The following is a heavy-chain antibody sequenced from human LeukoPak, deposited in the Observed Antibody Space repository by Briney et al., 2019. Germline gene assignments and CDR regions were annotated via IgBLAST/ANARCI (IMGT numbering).Heavy chain of an antibody. CDR1: VFTFSRHW. J-gene: IGHJ4*02. Sequence: GGSLRLSCAASVFTFSRHWMNWLRLAPGKGLEGVASIKQDGTETYHVDSVKGRFTISRDDAKNSLSLQMNSLRADDTAVYYCARGHHYGSYVDFYDYWGQGTLVTVSS. CDR3: ARGHHYGSYVDFYDY. V-gene: IGHV3-7*04. CDR2: IKQDGTET. D-gene: IGHD4-11*01.